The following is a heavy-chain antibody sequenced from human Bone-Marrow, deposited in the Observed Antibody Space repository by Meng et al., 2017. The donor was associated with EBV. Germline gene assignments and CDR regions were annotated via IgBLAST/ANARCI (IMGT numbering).Heavy chain of an antibody. D-gene: IGHD6-19*01. CDR1: GGSFSGYY. CDR3: ARGGAVAGFWVWFDP. V-gene: IGHV4-34*01. J-gene: IGHJ5*02. CDR2: INHSGST. Sequence: VQPQQSGGGLWQSSETLGLSCAVYGGSFSGYYWSWIRQPPGKGLEWIGEINHSGSTNYNPSLKSRVTISVYTSKNQFSLKLGSVTAADTAVYYCARGGAVAGFWVWFDPWGQGTLVTVSS.